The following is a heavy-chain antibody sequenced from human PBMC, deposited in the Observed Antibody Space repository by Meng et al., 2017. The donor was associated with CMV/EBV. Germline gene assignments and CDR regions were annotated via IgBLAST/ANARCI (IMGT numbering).Heavy chain of an antibody. D-gene: IGHD3-22*01. CDR2: IYYSGST. J-gene: IGHJ4*02. V-gene: IGHV4-61*01. Sequence: GSLRLSCTVSGGSVSSGSYYWSWIRQPPGKGLEWIGYIYYSGSTNYNPSLKSRVTISVDTSKNQFSLKLSSVTAADTAVYYCARSDSSGYYYFDYWGQGTLVTVSS. CDR3: ARSDSSGYYYFDY. CDR1: GGSVSSGSYY.